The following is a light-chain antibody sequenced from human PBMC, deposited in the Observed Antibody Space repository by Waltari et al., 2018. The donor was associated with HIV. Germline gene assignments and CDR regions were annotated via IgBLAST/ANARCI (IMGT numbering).Light chain of an antibody. J-gene: IGLJ1*01. Sequence: QSVLPQPPSASGTPGQRVTISCSGSSSNIGSNYVYWYQQLPGTAPKLLIYTNNQRPSGVPDRFSGSKSGTSASLAISGLRSEDEADYYCAAWNDRLSGYVFGTGTKVTV. CDR2: TNN. CDR1: SSNIGSNY. CDR3: AAWNDRLSGYV. V-gene: IGLV1-47*01.